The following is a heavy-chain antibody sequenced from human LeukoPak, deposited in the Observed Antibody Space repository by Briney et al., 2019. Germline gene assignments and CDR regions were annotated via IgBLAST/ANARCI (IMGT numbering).Heavy chain of an antibody. J-gene: IGHJ4*02. CDR3: ARVDSSGWYFDY. D-gene: IGHD6-19*01. V-gene: IGHV3-66*01. CDR2: IYSGGST. Sequence: PGGSLRLSFAASGFTVSSNYMSWVRQAPGKGLEWVSVIYSGGSTYYADSVKGRFTISRDNSKNTLYLQMNSLRAEDTAVYYCARVDSSGWYFDYWGQGTLVTVSS. CDR1: GFTVSSNY.